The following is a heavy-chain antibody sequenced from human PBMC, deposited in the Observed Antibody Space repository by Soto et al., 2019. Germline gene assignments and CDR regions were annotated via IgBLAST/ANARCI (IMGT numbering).Heavy chain of an antibody. CDR2: INAGNGNT. CDR3: ARELDSSGWYHDAFDI. V-gene: IGHV1-3*01. Sequence: ASVKVSCKASGYTFTSYAMHWVRQAPGQRLEWMGWINAGNGNTKYSQKFQGRVTIARDTSASTAYMELSSLRSEDTAVYYCARELDSSGWYHDAFDIWGQGTMVTVSS. CDR1: GYTFTSYA. J-gene: IGHJ3*02. D-gene: IGHD6-19*01.